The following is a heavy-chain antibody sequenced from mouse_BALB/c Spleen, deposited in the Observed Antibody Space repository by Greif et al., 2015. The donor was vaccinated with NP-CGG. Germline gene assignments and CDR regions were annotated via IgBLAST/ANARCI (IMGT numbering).Heavy chain of an antibody. V-gene: IGHV1-7*01. D-gene: IGHD2-3*01. J-gene: IGHJ3*01. CDR3: ARSDGYYEGAWFAY. CDR2: INPSTGYT. CDR1: GYTFTSYW. Sequence: VQLQQSGAELAKPGASVKMSCKASGYTFTSYWMHWVKQRPGQGLEWIGYINPSTGYTEYNQKFKDKATLTADKSSSTAYMQLSSLTSEDSAVYYCARSDGYYEGAWFAYWGQGTLVTVSA.